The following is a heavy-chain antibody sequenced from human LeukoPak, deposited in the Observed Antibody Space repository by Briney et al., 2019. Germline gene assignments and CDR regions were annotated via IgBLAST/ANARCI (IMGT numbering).Heavy chain of an antibody. V-gene: IGHV3-23*01. Sequence: SGGSLRLSCAASGFTFSSYAMSWVRQAPGKGLEWVSAISGSGGSTYYADSVKGRFTISRDNSKNTLYLQMNSLRAEDTAVYYCAKWMDYGDYVSAFDIWGQGTMVTVSS. D-gene: IGHD4-17*01. CDR3: AKWMDYGDYVSAFDI. CDR2: ISGSGGST. CDR1: GFTFSSYA. J-gene: IGHJ3*02.